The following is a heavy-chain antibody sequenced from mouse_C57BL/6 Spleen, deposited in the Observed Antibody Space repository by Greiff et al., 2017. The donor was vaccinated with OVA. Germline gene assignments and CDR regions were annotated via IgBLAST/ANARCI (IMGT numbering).Heavy chain of an antibody. CDR3: AREDTTYGYFDV. J-gene: IGHJ1*03. D-gene: IGHD5-5*01. CDR1: GYTFTSYW. CDR2: INPSNGGT. V-gene: IGHV1-53*01. Sequence: QVHVKQPGTELVKPGASVKLSCKASGYTFTSYWMHWVKQRPGQGLEWIGNINPSNGGTNYNEKFKSKATLTVDKSSSTAYMQLSSLTSEDSAVYYCAREDTTYGYFDVWGTGTTVTVSS.